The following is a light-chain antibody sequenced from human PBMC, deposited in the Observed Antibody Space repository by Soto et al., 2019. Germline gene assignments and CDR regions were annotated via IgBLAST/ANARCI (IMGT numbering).Light chain of an antibody. J-gene: IGLJ1*01. V-gene: IGLV2-11*01. CDR3: CSYADTYV. CDR2: DVT. Sequence: QSALTRPRSVSGSPGQSVTISCTGTKSDVGGYNYVSWYQHHPGKAPKLVISDVTERPSGVPDRFSGSKSGNTASLTISGLQADDEADYFCCSYADTYVFGTGTKVTVL. CDR1: KSDVGGYNY.